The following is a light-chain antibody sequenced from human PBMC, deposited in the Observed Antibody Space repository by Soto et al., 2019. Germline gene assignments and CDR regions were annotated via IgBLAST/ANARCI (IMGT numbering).Light chain of an antibody. CDR2: DVN. CDR1: SSDVGGYNY. CDR3: SSYTSSSTLAV. J-gene: IGLJ2*01. V-gene: IGLV2-14*01. Sequence: QPALTQPASVSGSPGQSITISCTGTSSDVGGYNYVSWYQQDPGKAPKLMIYDVNNRPSGVSNRFSGSKSGNTASLTISGLQAEDEAYYYCSSYTSSSTLAVFGGGTKVTVL.